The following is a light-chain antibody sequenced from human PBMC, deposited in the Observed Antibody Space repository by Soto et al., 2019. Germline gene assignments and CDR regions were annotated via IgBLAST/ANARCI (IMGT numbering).Light chain of an antibody. V-gene: IGKV3-20*01. CDR2: GAS. Sequence: EIVLTQSPGTLSLSPGERATLSCRASQSVASSYLAWLQQKPGQAPRLLMYGASNRATGIPDRFSGSESGTEFTLTISRLEPEDFAVYYCQQYGISPPYTFGQGTKLEI. J-gene: IGKJ2*01. CDR3: QQYGISPPYT. CDR1: QSVASSY.